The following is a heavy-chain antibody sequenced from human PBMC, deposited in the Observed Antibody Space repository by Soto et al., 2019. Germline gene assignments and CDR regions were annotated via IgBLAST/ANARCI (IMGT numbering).Heavy chain of an antibody. CDR1: GFTFSSYG. D-gene: IGHD6-13*01. J-gene: IGHJ4*02. V-gene: IGHV3-30*18. CDR2: ISYDGSNK. CDR3: AKEISISAAGDY. Sequence: PGGSLRLSCAASGFTFSSYGMHWVRQAPGKGLEWVAVISYDGSNKYYADSVKGRFTISRDNSKNTLYLQMNSLRAEDTALYYCAKEISISAAGDYWGQGTLVTVSS.